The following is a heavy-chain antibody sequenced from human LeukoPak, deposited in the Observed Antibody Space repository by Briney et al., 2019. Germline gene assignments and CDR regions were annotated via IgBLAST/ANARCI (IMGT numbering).Heavy chain of an antibody. J-gene: IGHJ4*02. CDR1: GFTFSSYA. V-gene: IGHV3-21*01. D-gene: IGHD1-26*01. CDR2: ISSSSYI. Sequence: GGSLRLSCAASGFTFSSYAMSWVRQAPGKGLEWVSSISSSSYIYYADSVKGRFTISRDNAKNSLYLQMNSLRAEDTAVYYCARTRYSGSTEDYWGQGTLVTVSS. CDR3: ARTRYSGSTEDY.